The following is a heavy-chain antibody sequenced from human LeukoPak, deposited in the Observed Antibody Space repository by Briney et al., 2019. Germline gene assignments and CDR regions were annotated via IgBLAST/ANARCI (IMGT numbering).Heavy chain of an antibody. CDR1: AFTFSGYS. CDR2: ISGRSSTI. J-gene: IGHJ4*02. CDR3: ARDRIKSGSNYFDY. D-gene: IGHD1-26*01. V-gene: IGHV3-48*01. Sequence: PGGSLRLSCAASAFTFSGYSMNWVRQAPGKGLEWVSYISGRSSTIYYADSVKGRFTISRDNAKNSMYLQMNSLRADDTAVYYCARDRIKSGSNYFDYWGRGTLVTVSS.